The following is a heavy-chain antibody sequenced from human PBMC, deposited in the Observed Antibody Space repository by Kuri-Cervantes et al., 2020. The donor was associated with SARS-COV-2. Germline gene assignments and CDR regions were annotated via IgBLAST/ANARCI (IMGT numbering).Heavy chain of an antibody. CDR3: ARGGDIVVVPAAASGVTYYYYGMDV. D-gene: IGHD2-2*01. Sequence: ASVKASCKASGYTFTGYYMHWERQAPGQGLEWMGWINPNSGGTNYAQKFQGRVTMTRDTSISTAYMELSRLRSDDTAVYYCARGGDIVVVPAAASGVTYYYYGMDVWGQGTTVTVS. V-gene: IGHV1-2*02. J-gene: IGHJ6*02. CDR1: GYTFTGYY. CDR2: INPNSGGT.